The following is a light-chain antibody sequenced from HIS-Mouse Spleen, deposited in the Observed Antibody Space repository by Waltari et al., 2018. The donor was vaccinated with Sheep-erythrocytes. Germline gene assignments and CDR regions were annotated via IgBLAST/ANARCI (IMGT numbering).Light chain of an antibody. V-gene: IGKV1-39*01. CDR2: AAS. CDR3: QQSYSTLLT. J-gene: IGKJ4*01. Sequence: DIQMTQSPSSLSASVGNRVTITCRASQSISSYLNLYQQKPGKAPKLLIYAASSLQSGGPSTFSGGGSGTDFTITSSSLQPEDFATYYCQQSYSTLLTFGGGTKVEIK. CDR1: QSISSY.